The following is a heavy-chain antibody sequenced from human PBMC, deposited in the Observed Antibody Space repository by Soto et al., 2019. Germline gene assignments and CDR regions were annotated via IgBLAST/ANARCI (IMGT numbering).Heavy chain of an antibody. J-gene: IGHJ6*03. CDR3: ARWYQLPRGAYYYYMDV. V-gene: IGHV3-7*01. CDR2: IKQDGSEK. CDR1: GFTFSSYW. Sequence: GGSLRLSCVASGFTFSSYWMSWVRQAPGKGLEWVANIKQDGSEKYYVDSVKGRFTISRDNAKNSLYLQMNSLRAEDTAVYYCARWYQLPRGAYYYYMDVWGKGTTVTVSS. D-gene: IGHD2-2*01.